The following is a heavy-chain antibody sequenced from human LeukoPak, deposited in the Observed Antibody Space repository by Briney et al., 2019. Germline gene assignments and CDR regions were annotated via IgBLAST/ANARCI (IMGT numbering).Heavy chain of an antibody. V-gene: IGHV4-4*07. J-gene: IGHJ4*02. CDR3: ARESRVFIGDGYFLDS. CDR1: DVTITNYY. CDR2: LYIGRET. D-gene: IGHD4-17*01. Sequence: SETLSPTCSVSDVTITNYYWTWIRQPAGKGLEWIGRLYIGRETDYNPSLKSRVTMSVDTSNSQFFLRLTSVTAADTAIYYCARESRVFIGDGYFLDSWGPGTLITVSS.